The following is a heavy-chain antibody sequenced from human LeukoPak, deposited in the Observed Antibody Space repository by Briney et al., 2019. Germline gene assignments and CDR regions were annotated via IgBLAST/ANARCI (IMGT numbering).Heavy chain of an antibody. Sequence: PGGSLRLSCAGSGFIFSSYSMNWVRQAPGKGLEWVSYITDSGSTTHYADSVKGRFTVSRDNAKDSLYLQMSSLRAEDTAVYYCARGHHRRLYDLFNNMNVWGKGTTVTVSS. CDR2: ITDSGSTT. CDR1: GFIFSSYS. V-gene: IGHV3-48*04. D-gene: IGHD2-8*01. CDR3: ARGHHRRLYDLFNNMNV. J-gene: IGHJ6*03.